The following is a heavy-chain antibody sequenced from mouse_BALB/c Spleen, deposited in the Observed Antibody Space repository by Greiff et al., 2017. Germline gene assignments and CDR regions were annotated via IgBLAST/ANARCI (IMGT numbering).Heavy chain of an antibody. J-gene: IGHJ4*01. CDR1: GFTFSDYY. CDR3: AREITTSDYAMDY. CDR2: ISDGGSYT. V-gene: IGHV5-4*02. D-gene: IGHD2-4*01. Sequence: EVKLVESGGGLVKPGGSLKLSCAASGFTFSDYYMYWVRQTPEKRLEWVATISDGGSYTYYPDSVKGRFTISRDNAKNNLYLQMSSLKSEDTAMYYCAREITTSDYAMDYWGQGTSVTVSS.